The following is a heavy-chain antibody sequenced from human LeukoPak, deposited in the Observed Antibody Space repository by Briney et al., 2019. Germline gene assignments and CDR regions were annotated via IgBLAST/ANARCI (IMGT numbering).Heavy chain of an antibody. CDR1: GGSFSGYY. CDR3: ARDYGRRTQCDY. V-gene: IGHV4-34*01. CDR2: IYHSGNT. J-gene: IGHJ4*02. Sequence: SETLSLTCAVYGGSFSGYYGSWIRQPPGKGLEWIGSIYHSGNTYYNLSLKSRVTISVDTSKNQFSLKLTSVTAADTAVYYGARDYGRRTQCDYWGQGTLVTVSS. D-gene: IGHD2-15*01.